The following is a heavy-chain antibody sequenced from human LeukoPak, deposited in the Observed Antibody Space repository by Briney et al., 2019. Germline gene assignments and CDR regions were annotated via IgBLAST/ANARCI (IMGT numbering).Heavy chain of an antibody. CDR2: IRYDGSNK. V-gene: IGHV3-30*02. Sequence: GGSLRLSCAASGFTFSSYGMHWVRQAPGKGLEWVAFIRYDGSNKYYADSVKGRFTISRDNSKNTLYLQMHSVRAEDTAVYCCANDHYHILTGYYNWWFDPSRQGTLPTVSS. CDR1: GFTFSSYG. J-gene: IGHJ5*02. D-gene: IGHD3-9*01. CDR3: ANDHYHILTGYYNWWFDP.